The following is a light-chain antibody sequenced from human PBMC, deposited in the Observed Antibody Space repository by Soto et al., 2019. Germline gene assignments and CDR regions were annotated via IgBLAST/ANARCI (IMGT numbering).Light chain of an antibody. J-gene: IGKJ5*01. CDR2: GAS. CDR1: QSVSSSY. V-gene: IGKV3-20*01. Sequence: EIVLTQSPGTLSLSPGERATLSCRASQSVSSSYLAWYQQKPGQAPMLLIYGASSRATGIPDRFSGSGSGTDFTLTISRLEPEDFAVYYCQQYSSSPPLTFGQGTRLEIK. CDR3: QQYSSSPPLT.